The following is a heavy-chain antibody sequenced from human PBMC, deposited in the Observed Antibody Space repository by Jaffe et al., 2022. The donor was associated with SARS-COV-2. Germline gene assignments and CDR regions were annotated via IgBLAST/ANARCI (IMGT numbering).Heavy chain of an antibody. CDR2: ISYDGSNK. CDR1: GFTFSSYA. D-gene: IGHD1-20*01. Sequence: QVQLVESGGGVVQPGRSLRLSCAASGFTFSSYAMHWVRQAPGKGLEWVAVISYDGSNKYYADSVKGRFTISRDNSKNTLYLQMNSLRAEDTAVYYCARDRIEYNWNDAAPCFDYWGQGTLVTVSS. J-gene: IGHJ4*02. V-gene: IGHV3-30-3*01. CDR3: ARDRIEYNWNDAAPCFDY.